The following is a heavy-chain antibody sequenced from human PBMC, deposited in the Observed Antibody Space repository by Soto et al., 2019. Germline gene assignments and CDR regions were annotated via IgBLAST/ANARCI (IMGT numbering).Heavy chain of an antibody. D-gene: IGHD3-10*01. V-gene: IGHV3-74*01. CDR2: IKGDATNV. J-gene: IGHJ4*02. Sequence: EVQLVESGGGLVQFGGSLRLSCAASGFTFSGYWMHWVRQVPGKGLVWVSGIKGDATNVDYADSVKGRFTISRDNVRNTLYVQMNSLRDKDTAVYYCARGVSGNSGFDYWGQGTLVTVSS. CDR1: GFTFSGYW. CDR3: ARGVSGNSGFDY.